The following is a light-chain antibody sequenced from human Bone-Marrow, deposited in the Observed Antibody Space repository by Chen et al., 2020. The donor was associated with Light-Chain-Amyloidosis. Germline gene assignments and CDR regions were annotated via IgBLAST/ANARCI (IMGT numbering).Light chain of an antibody. J-gene: IGLJ1*01. CDR2: EVT. Sequence: QSALTPPASASGSPGLSITISCTGTSSDVGGDNHVSWYQQHQAQAPKLIIDEVTNRPSWVPARVAGSKSDNTASLSISELQTEDDDDYYCRSYTITNALVFGSGTRVTVL. CDR3: RSYTITNALV. CDR1: SSDVGGDNH. V-gene: IGLV2-14*01.